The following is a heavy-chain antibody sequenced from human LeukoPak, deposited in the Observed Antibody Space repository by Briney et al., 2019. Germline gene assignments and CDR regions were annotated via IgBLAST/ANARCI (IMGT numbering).Heavy chain of an antibody. CDR1: GFTFSSYA. V-gene: IGHV3-30-3*01. CDR3: AKESPHSGYDVGD. J-gene: IGHJ4*02. CDR2: ISYDGSND. D-gene: IGHD5-12*01. Sequence: PGRSLRLSCAASGFTFSSYAMHWVRQAPGKGLGWVAIISYDGSNDYYADSVRGRFTISRDNSKNTLYLQMNSLRAEDTSIYYCAKESPHSGYDVGDWGQGTLVTVSS.